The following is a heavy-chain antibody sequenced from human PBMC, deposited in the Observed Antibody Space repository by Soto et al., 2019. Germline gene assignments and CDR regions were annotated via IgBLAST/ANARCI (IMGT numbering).Heavy chain of an antibody. J-gene: IGHJ4*02. CDR3: ARTLPNRQLFDS. CDR2: IYYSGST. CDR1: GGSISSGGYY. V-gene: IGHV4-61*08. Sequence: SETLSLTCTVSGGSISSGGYYWSWTRQHPGKGLEWIGYIYYSGSTYYNPSIESRLTISIDTSKNQFSLRLASVTAADTAVYYCARTLPNRQLFDSWSQGTLVTVSS. D-gene: IGHD1-1*01.